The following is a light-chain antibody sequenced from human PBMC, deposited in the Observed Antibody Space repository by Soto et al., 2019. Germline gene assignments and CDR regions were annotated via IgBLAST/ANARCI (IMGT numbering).Light chain of an antibody. CDR2: DAS. J-gene: IGKJ4*01. Sequence: EIVLTQSPATLSFSPGERATLSCRASQSISSYLAWYQQKPGQAPRLLIYDASKRAIGIPARFSGSGSGTDFTLNISSLEPEDFAVYYCQQRSDWLTFGGGTKVEIK. V-gene: IGKV3-11*01. CDR3: QQRSDWLT. CDR1: QSISSY.